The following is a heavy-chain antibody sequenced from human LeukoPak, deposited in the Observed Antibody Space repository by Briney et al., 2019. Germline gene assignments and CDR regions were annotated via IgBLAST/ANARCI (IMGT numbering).Heavy chain of an antibody. J-gene: IGHJ4*02. CDR2: IYYTETT. CDR3: ARQSPGGNYLYPFDF. Sequence: PSETLSLTCTVSGGSISGGGYDWSWIRQHPGKGLEWIGYIYYTETTYNNPSLKSRGTISGDTSRNQFSLRLTSVTAAGTAVYYCARQSPGGNYLYPFDFWGQGTLVTVSS. D-gene: IGHD4/OR15-4a*01. V-gene: IGHV4-39*01. CDR1: GGSISGGGYD.